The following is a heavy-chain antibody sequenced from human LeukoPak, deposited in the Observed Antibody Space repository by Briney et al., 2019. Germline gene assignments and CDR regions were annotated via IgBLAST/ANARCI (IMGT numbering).Heavy chain of an antibody. CDR1: GFTFSSYA. V-gene: IGHV3-30-3*01. CDR3: ARDRDSYSSGWFDY. Sequence: PGGSLRLSCAASGFTFSSYAMHWVRQAPGKGLEWVAVISYDGSNKYYADAVKGRFTISRDNSKNTLYLQMNSLRAEDTAVYYCARDRDSYSSGWFDYWGQGTLVTVSS. J-gene: IGHJ4*02. D-gene: IGHD6-19*01. CDR2: ISYDGSNK.